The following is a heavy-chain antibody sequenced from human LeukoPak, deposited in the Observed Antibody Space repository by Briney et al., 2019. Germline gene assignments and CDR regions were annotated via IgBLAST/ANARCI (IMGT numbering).Heavy chain of an antibody. Sequence: GGSLRLSCAASGFIFSNYVMHWVRQAPGKGLEWVAVISYEGGTQHYADSVKGRFIISRDNPRNTLYLQMNILRTEDTAVYYCAKEGTPQVSTWYDLWGQGTQVIVSS. CDR3: AKEGTPQVSTWYDL. D-gene: IGHD3-10*01. J-gene: IGHJ5*02. CDR1: GFIFSNYV. CDR2: ISYEGGTQ. V-gene: IGHV3-30*18.